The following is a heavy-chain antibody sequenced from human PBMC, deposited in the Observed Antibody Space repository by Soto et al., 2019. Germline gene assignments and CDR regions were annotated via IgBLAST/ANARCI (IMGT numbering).Heavy chain of an antibody. CDR2: ISFDGVSD. CDR1: GFSFSNVA. V-gene: IGHV3-30-3*01. D-gene: IGHD1-26*01. Sequence: PAGSLTLTCAASGFSFSNVAIHLARQTPAKGLERGAFISFDGVSDFYVDSVKGRFTVSRDDSKNTVYLQMDNLSLEDTEIYYCARDAVSGCYYGGYFEYWGQGRLVTVS. CDR3: ARDAVSGCYYGGYFEY. J-gene: IGHJ4*02.